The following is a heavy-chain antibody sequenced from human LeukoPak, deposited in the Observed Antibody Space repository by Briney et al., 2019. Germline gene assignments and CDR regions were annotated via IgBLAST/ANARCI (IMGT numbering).Heavy chain of an antibody. CDR3: ARTRRGYSYGSVDY. CDR2: INPNSGGT. D-gene: IGHD5-18*01. V-gene: IGHV1-2*02. Sequence: ASVKVSCKASGYTFTGYYMHWVRQAPGQGLEWMGWINPNSGGTNYAQKFQGRVTMTRDTSISTAYMELSRLRSDDTAVYYCARTRRGYSYGSVDYWGQGTLATVSS. J-gene: IGHJ4*02. CDR1: GYTFTGYY.